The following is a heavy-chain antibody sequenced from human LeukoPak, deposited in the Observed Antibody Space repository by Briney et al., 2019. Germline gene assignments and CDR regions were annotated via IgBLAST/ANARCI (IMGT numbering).Heavy chain of an antibody. J-gene: IGHJ4*02. CDR3: ARTPASMHYPSRRDDGHFDY. Sequence: GESLKISCKGSGYSFSSYWIGWVRQMPGKGLERMGIIFPGDSETRYSPSFQGQVSISVDTSIRTAYLQWSTLRASDSAIYYCARTPASMHYPSRRDDGHFDYWGQGTLVTVSS. CDR1: GYSFSSYW. D-gene: IGHD2-21*01. V-gene: IGHV5-51*01. CDR2: IFPGDSET.